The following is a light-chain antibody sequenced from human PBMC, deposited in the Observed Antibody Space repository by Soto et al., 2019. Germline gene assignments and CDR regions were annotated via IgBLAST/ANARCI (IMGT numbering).Light chain of an antibody. CDR3: HNYNSAPLT. CDR1: QDISNS. Sequence: DIQMTQSPSSLSASVGDRVTITCRASQDISNSLAWYQQKPGKVPKVLIYATSILQSGVPARFSGSGSGTAFTLTISSLQPEDVATYYCHNYNSAPLTFGGGTKVES. V-gene: IGKV1-27*01. CDR2: ATS. J-gene: IGKJ4*01.